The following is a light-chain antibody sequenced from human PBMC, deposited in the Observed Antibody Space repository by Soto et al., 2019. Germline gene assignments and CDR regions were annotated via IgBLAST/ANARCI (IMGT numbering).Light chain of an antibody. Sequence: QSVLTQPPSASGSPGQSVTISCTGTSSDVGGYNYVSWYQQHPGKAPKLMMYEVSKRPSGVPDRFSGSKSGNTASLTVSGLQAEDEADYYCSSYAGSNSYVFGTGTKLTVL. V-gene: IGLV2-8*01. CDR1: SSDVGGYNY. J-gene: IGLJ1*01. CDR3: SSYAGSNSYV. CDR2: EVS.